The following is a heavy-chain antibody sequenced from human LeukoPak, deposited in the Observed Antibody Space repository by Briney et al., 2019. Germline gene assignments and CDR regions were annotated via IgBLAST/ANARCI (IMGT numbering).Heavy chain of an antibody. CDR1: GGSISNNGYY. V-gene: IGHV4-30-2*01. CDR2: IYYTGST. CDR3: ARGLNYAGSGYYFDS. Sequence: PSETLSLTCTVSGGSISNNGYYWSWIRHPPGKALEWIGHIYYTGSTYYNPSLKSRVTISVDRSKNQFSLKLRSVTAADTAVYYCARGLNYAGSGYYFDSWGPGTVVTVSS. D-gene: IGHD3-22*01. J-gene: IGHJ4*02.